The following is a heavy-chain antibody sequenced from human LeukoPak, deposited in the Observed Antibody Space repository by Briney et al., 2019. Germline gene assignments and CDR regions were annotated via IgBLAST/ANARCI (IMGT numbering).Heavy chain of an antibody. J-gene: IGHJ4*02. CDR2: IFHSGST. Sequence: SETLSLTCAVYGGSFSAYYWSWIRQPPGKGLEWIGEIFHSGSTNYNPSLKSRVTISVDTSKNQFSLKLSSVTAADTAVYYCARRNGDPDYWGQGTLVTVSS. V-gene: IGHV4-34*12. D-gene: IGHD4-17*01. CDR1: GGSFSAYY. CDR3: ARRNGDPDY.